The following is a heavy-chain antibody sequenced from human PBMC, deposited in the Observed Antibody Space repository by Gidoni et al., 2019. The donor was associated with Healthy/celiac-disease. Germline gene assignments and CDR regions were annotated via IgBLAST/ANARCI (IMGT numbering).Heavy chain of an antibody. CDR2: IWYDGSNK. CDR3: ARDGSGSYYDVENNWFDP. V-gene: IGHV3-33*01. D-gene: IGHD3-10*01. CDR1: GLTFSSYG. Sequence: QVQLVESGGGVVQPGRSRRLSCAASGLTFSSYGLHWVRQAPGKGLEWVAVIWYDGSNKYYADSVKGRFTISRDNSKNTLYLQMNSLRAEDTAVYYCARDGSGSYYDVENNWFDPWGQGTLVTVSS. J-gene: IGHJ5*02.